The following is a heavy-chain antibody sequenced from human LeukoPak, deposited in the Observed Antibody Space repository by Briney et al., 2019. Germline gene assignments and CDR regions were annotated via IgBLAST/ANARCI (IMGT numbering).Heavy chain of an antibody. Sequence: SETLSLTCTVSGASIRNYYWSWIRQTPEKGLEWMGYIHATGGSNYYPSLKSRLTVSIDTSRNQLSLKLTSVTAADTAVYLCARLGSYHDFWGQGALVTVSS. CDR2: IHATGGS. V-gene: IGHV4-4*09. CDR1: GASIRNYY. J-gene: IGHJ4*02. D-gene: IGHD1-26*01. CDR3: ARLGSYHDF.